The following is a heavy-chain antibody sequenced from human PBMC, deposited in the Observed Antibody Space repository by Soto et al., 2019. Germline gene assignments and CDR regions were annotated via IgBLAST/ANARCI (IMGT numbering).Heavy chain of an antibody. V-gene: IGHV1-18*04. CDR3: AREVGSNSWYGVGYYYYGMDV. Sequence: QVQLVQSGAEVKKPGASVKVSCKASGYTFTNYAISWVRQAPGQGLEWMGWIIAYNGDTKYAQKLQGRVTMTTDTATTPAYMELRSLRSDDAAVYFCAREVGSNSWYGVGYYYYGMDVWGQGTTVTVSS. CDR2: IIAYNGDT. D-gene: IGHD6-13*01. CDR1: GYTFTNYA. J-gene: IGHJ6*02.